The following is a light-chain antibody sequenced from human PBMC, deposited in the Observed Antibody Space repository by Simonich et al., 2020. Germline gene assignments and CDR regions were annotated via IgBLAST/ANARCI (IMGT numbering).Light chain of an antibody. CDR2: KDS. CDR3: QSADSSGTYVV. Sequence: SYELTQPPSVSVSPGQTARIPCSGDALPKQYAYWYPQKPGQAPVLVINKDSERPSGIPERFSGSSSGTTVTLTISGVQAEDEADYYCQSADSSGTYVVFGGGTKLTVL. J-gene: IGLJ2*01. CDR1: ALPKQY. V-gene: IGLV3-25*03.